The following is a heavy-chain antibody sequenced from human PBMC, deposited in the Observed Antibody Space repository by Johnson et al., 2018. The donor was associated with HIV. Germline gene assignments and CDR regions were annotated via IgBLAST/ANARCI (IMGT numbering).Heavy chain of an antibody. CDR1: GFTFSSYD. J-gene: IGHJ3*02. D-gene: IGHD1-14*01. CDR3: ASALLYKPDDAFDI. CDR2: IGTAGDT. Sequence: VQLVESGGGLVQPGGSLRLSCAASGFTFSSYDMHWVRQATGKGLEWVSAIGTAGDTYYVDSVKGRFTISRDNAKNSLYLQMNSLRAEDTAVYYCASALLYKPDDAFDIWGQGTMVTVSS. V-gene: IGHV3-13*01.